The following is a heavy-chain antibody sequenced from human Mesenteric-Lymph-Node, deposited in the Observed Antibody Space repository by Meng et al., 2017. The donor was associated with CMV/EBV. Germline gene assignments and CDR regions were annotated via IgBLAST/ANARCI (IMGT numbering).Heavy chain of an antibody. D-gene: IGHD1-1*01. CDR2: IQYDGRNE. CDR1: GFTFSGYG. Sequence: GGSLRLSGATSGFTFSGYGMHWVRQAPGKGLEWVSFIQYDGRNEFYADSVKGRFTISRDNSKNRLFLQMNGLRTEDTAVYYCAKDKAMKLELLVGLDASQPYWGQGTLVTVSS. J-gene: IGHJ4*02. V-gene: IGHV3-30*02. CDR3: AKDKAMKLELLVGLDASQPY.